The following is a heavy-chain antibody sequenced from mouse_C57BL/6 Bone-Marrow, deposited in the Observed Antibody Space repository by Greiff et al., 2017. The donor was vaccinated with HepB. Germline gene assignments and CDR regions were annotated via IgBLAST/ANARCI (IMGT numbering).Heavy chain of an antibody. D-gene: IGHD1-1*02. J-gene: IGHJ2*01. CDR3: ARGDCDSYVYFDC. V-gene: IGHV1-7*01. CDR2: INPSSGYT. Sequence: QVQLKQSGAELAKPGASVKLSCKASGYTFTSYWMHWVKQRPGQGLEWIGYINPSSGYTKYNQKFKDKATLTADTSSSTAYMQLSSLTSEDSAVYYCARGDCDSYVYFDCGGRGNTLTVSS. CDR1: GYTFTSYW.